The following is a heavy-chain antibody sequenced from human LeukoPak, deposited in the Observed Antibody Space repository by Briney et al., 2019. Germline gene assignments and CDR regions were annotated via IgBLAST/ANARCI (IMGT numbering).Heavy chain of an antibody. D-gene: IGHD1-26*01. CDR1: GFSFSSYA. J-gene: IGHJ6*02. V-gene: IGHV3-48*03. Sequence: PGGSLRLSCTASGFSFSSYAMHWVRQAPGKGLEWVSYISSSGSTIYYADSVKGRFTISRDNAKNSLYLQMNSLRAEDTAVYYCARDLDWELPKPSYYYYYGMDVWGQGTTVTVSS. CDR3: ARDLDWELPKPSYYYYYGMDV. CDR2: ISSSGSTI.